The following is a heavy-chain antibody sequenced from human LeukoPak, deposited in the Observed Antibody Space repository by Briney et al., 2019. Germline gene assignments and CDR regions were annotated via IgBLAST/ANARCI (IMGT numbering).Heavy chain of an antibody. D-gene: IGHD6-19*01. V-gene: IGHV3-30*04. J-gene: IGHJ4*02. CDR1: GFTFSSYA. Sequence: PGGSLRLSCAASGFTFSSYAMHWVRQAPGKGLEWVAVISYDGSNKYYEDSVKGRFTISRDNSNNTRDLQMNSMRAEDTAVYYCARDEVAGRGAFDYWGQGTLVTVSS. CDR2: ISYDGSNK. CDR3: ARDEVAGRGAFDY.